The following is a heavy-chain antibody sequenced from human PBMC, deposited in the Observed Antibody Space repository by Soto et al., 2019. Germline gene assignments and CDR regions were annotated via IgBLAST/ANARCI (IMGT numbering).Heavy chain of an antibody. J-gene: IGHJ6*02. Sequence: EVQLLESGGGLVQPGGSLRLSCAASGFTFTTHAMNWVRQAPGKGLEWVSGISGSGGTTDYADAVKCRFTIARDNTKNTLYLQMNILRADDTAVYYCAKGLGEFYYYGMDVWGQGTTVTVSS. D-gene: IGHD3-10*01. CDR2: ISGSGGTT. CDR3: AKGLGEFYYYGMDV. CDR1: GFTFTTHA. V-gene: IGHV3-23*01.